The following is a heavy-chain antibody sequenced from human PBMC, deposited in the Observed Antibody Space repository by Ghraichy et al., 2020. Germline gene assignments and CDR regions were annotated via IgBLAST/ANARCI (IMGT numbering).Heavy chain of an antibody. CDR3: ARQPLSGDYASFDI. D-gene: IGHD4-17*01. CDR1: GGSISSSSYY. CDR2: IYYSGST. V-gene: IGHV4-39*01. J-gene: IGHJ3*02. Sequence: SQTLSLTCTVSGGSISSSSYYWGWIRQPPGKGLEWIGSIYYSGSTYYNPSLKSRVTISVDTSKNQFSLKLSSVTAADTAVYYCARQPLSGDYASFDIWGQGTMVTVSS.